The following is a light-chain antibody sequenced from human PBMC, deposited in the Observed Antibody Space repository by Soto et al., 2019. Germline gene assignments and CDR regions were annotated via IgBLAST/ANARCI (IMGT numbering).Light chain of an antibody. J-gene: IGLJ1*01. CDR3: ISYTDRQSYL. CDR1: SSDVGRYNY. CDR2: DVS. V-gene: IGLV2-14*01. Sequence: SALTQPASVSGSPGQSITISCTGTSSDVGRYNYVSWYQQHPGKAPKLIIYDVSSRPSGVSNRFSGSKSGITASLTISGLQTEDEADYYCISYTDRQSYLFGTGTKVTVL.